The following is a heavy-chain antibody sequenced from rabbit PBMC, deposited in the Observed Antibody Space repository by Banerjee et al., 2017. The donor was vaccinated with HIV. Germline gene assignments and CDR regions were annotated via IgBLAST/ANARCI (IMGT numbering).Heavy chain of an antibody. CDR1: GFSFSSSYY. Sequence: QSLEESGGDLVKPGASLTLTCTASGFSFSSSYYMCWVRQAPGKGLEWIACIYAGSSGSTYYASWAKGRFTISKTSSTTVTLQMTSLTAADTATYFCARNYFLSMLVVVTPYYYGMDLWGPGTLVTVS. CDR2: IYAGSSGST. D-gene: IGHD8-1*01. CDR3: ARNYFLSMLVVVTPYYYGMDL. V-gene: IGHV1S40*01. J-gene: IGHJ6*01.